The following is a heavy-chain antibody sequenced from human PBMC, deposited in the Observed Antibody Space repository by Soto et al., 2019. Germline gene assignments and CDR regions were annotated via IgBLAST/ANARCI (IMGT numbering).Heavy chain of an antibody. Sequence: AASVKVSCKASGGTFSSYAISWVRQAPGQGLEWMGGIIPIFGTANYAQKFQGRVTITADESTSTAYMELSSLRSEDTAVYYCATPGGYGDYGWFDPWGQGTLVTVSS. D-gene: IGHD4-17*01. CDR1: GGTFSSYA. V-gene: IGHV1-69*13. CDR2: IIPIFGTA. CDR3: ATPGGYGDYGWFDP. J-gene: IGHJ5*02.